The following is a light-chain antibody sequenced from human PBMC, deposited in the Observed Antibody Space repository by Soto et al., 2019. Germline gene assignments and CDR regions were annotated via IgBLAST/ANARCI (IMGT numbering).Light chain of an antibody. J-gene: IGKJ5*01. Sequence: IMLTQSPATLSLSPGQRATLSSRASQRVSSYLPWYQQTSRQAPGLLIYDASAGATGIPARFSGSGSGTDFALPIGSLEPEDFAVYYCQQRSNWHTFGQGTRLEI. CDR3: QQRSNWHT. CDR2: DAS. V-gene: IGKV3-11*01. CDR1: QRVSSY.